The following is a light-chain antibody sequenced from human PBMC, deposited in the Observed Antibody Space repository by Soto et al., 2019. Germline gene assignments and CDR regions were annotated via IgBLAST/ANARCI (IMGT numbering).Light chain of an antibody. CDR3: SSYTSSSTSFHWV. V-gene: IGLV2-14*01. J-gene: IGLJ3*02. CDR1: SSDVGGYNY. CDR2: EVS. Sequence: QSALTQPASVSGSPGQSITISCTGTSSDVGGYNYVSWYQQHPGKAPKLMIYEVSNRPSGVSNRFSGSKSGHTASLTISGLQPEDEADYYCSSYTSSSTSFHWVFGGGTKLTVL.